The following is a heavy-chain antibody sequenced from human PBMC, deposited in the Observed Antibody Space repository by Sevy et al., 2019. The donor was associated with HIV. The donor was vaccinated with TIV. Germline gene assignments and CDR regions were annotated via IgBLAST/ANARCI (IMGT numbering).Heavy chain of an antibody. CDR3: ARDLFRGTEYDSSGYYQYLNWFDP. J-gene: IGHJ5*02. CDR1: GGTFSSYA. V-gene: IGHV1-69*13. CDR2: IIPIFGTA. D-gene: IGHD3-22*01. Sequence: ASVKVYCKASGGTFSSYAISWVRQAPGQGLEWMGGIIPIFGTANYAQMFQGRVTITADESTSTAYMELRSLRSEDRAVYDCARDLFRGTEYDSSGYYQYLNWFDPWGQGTLVTVSS.